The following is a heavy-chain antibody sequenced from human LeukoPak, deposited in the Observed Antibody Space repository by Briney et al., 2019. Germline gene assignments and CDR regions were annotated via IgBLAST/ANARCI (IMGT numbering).Heavy chain of an antibody. CDR2: IYIGDSDT. CDR3: ARGTALRHYYFDY. V-gene: IGHV5-51*01. D-gene: IGHD1/OR15-1a*01. J-gene: IGHJ4*02. Sequence: GESLKISCKGSGYSFTNYWIGWVRQMPGKGLEWMGIIYIGDSDTRYSPSFQGQVTISADKSITTAYLQWSSLKASDTAMYYCARGTALRHYYFDYWGQGSLVTVSS. CDR1: GYSFTNYW.